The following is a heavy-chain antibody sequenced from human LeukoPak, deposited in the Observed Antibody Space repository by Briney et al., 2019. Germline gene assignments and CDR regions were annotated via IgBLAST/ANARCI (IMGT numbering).Heavy chain of an antibody. J-gene: IGHJ4*02. V-gene: IGHV3-74*01. CDR2: INSDGSSI. Sequence: GGSLRLSCAASGFTFSSCSMHWVRHATGKGLVWVSRINSDGSSISYADSVKGRFTISRDNAKNTLYPQMNSLRAEDTAVYYCARGTIARAGVDYWGQGTLVTVSS. CDR3: ARGTIARAGVDY. CDR1: GFTFSSCS. D-gene: IGHD2-2*01.